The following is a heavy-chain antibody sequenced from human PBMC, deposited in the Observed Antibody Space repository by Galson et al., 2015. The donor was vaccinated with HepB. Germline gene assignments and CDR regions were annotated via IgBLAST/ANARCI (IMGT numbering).Heavy chain of an antibody. CDR2: IDPSDSYT. V-gene: IGHV5-10-1*01. CDR3: ARLSDHHKDVRDRYYYYGMDV. CDR1: GYSFTSYW. J-gene: IGHJ6*02. D-gene: IGHD5-24*01. Sequence: QSGAEVKKPGESLRISCKGSGYSFTSYWISWVRQMPGKGLEWMGRIDPSDSYTNYSPSFQGHVTISADKSISTAYLQWSSLKASDIAMYYCARLSDHHKDVRDRYYYYGMDVWGQGTTVTVSS.